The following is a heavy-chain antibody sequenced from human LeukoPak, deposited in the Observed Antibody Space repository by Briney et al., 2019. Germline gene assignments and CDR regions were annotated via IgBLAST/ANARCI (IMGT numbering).Heavy chain of an antibody. CDR1: GYTFTDYY. CDR3: ARVTLRFLGDAFDL. V-gene: IGHV1-2*02. J-gene: IGHJ3*01. D-gene: IGHD3-3*01. Sequence: ASVKVSCKASGYTFTDYYMHWIRQAPGQGLEWXGXINPNSGXTNYAQKFQGSVSMTRDTSITTAYMELSRLRFDDTAVYYCARVTLRFLGDAFDLWGQGTMVTVSS. CDR2: INPNSGXT.